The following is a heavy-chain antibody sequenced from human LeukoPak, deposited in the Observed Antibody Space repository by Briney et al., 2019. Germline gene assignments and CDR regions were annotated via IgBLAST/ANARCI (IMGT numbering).Heavy chain of an antibody. V-gene: IGHV4-38-2*01. Sequence: SSETLSLTCAVSGYSTSSGYYWGWIRQPPGKGLEWIGSIYHSGSTYYNPSLKSRVTISVDTSKNQFSLKLSSVTAADTAVYYCARRGPTMIVPGYFDYWGQGTLVTVSS. D-gene: IGHD3-22*01. CDR3: ARRGPTMIVPGYFDY. J-gene: IGHJ4*02. CDR2: IYHSGST. CDR1: GYSTSSGYY.